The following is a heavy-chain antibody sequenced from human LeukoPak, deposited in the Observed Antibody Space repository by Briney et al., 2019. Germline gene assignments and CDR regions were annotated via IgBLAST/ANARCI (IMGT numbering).Heavy chain of an antibody. Sequence: PSETLSLTCTVSGDSFTSVTDYWAWIRQPPGKGLEWIASGDYSGGTYYNPSLESRVAISADMSKNLISLKLTSVTGADTAVYYCAGERGEEYSSGWYKTNYFYNWGQGIRVTVSS. D-gene: IGHD6-19*01. V-gene: IGHV4-39*07. CDR3: AGERGEEYSSGWYKTNYFYN. J-gene: IGHJ4*02. CDR1: GDSFTSVTDY. CDR2: GDYSGGT.